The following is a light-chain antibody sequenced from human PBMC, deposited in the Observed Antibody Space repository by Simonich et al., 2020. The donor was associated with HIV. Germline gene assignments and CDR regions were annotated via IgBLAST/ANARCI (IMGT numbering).Light chain of an antibody. CDR2: AAS. Sequence: DIQMIQSPFSLSASVGDSVTIPCRASQTISSYLNWDQQKPGKAPKLLIYAASSLQSGVPSRFSGSGSGTDFTLTISSLQPEDFATYYCQQSYSTTFGPGTKVDIK. V-gene: IGKV1-39*01. CDR3: QQSYSTT. J-gene: IGKJ3*01. CDR1: QTISSY.